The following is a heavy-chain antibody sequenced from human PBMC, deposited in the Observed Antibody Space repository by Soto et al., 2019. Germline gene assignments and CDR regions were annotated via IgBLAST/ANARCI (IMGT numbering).Heavy chain of an antibody. V-gene: IGHV3-23*01. CDR1: GFTFSSYA. CDR2: ISGSGGST. CDR3: AKGNDYVKLIDAFDI. J-gene: IGHJ3*02. Sequence: PGGSLRLSCAASGFTFSSYAMSWVRQAPGKGLEWVSAISGSGGSTYYADSVKGRFTISRDNSKNTLYLQMNSLRAEDMAVYYCAKGNDYVKLIDAFDIWGQGTMVTVSS. D-gene: IGHD3-16*01.